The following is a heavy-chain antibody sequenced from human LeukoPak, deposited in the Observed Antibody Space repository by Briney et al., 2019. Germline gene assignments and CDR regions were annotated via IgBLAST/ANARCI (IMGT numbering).Heavy chain of an antibody. Sequence: SSETLSLTCTVSGGSISSGSYYWSWIRQPAGKGLEWIGRIYTSGSTNYNPSLKSRVTISVDTSKNQFSLKLSSVTAADTAVYYCVRDPTYRDAFDIWGQGTMVTVSS. CDR3: VRDPTYRDAFDI. V-gene: IGHV4-61*02. CDR1: GGSISSGSYY. CDR2: IYTSGST. J-gene: IGHJ3*02. D-gene: IGHD2-2*01.